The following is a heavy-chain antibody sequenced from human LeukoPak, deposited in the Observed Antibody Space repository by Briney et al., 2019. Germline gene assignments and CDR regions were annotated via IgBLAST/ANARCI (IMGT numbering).Heavy chain of an antibody. J-gene: IGHJ4*02. CDR2: IYYSGST. Sequence: SETLSLTCTVSGGSISSSSYYWGWIRQPPGKGLEWIGSIYYSGSTYYNPSLKSRVTISVDTSKNQFSLKLSSVTAADTAAYYCAGHHPRNTVDFWGQGTLVTVSS. CDR3: AGHHPRNTVDF. D-gene: IGHD2-8*02. V-gene: IGHV4-39*01. CDR1: GGSISSSSYY.